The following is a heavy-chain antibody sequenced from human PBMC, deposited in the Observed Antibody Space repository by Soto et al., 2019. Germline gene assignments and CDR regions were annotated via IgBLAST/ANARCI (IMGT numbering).Heavy chain of an antibody. CDR2: IYHSGST. V-gene: IGHV4-30-2*01. Sequence: SETLSLTCAVSGGSISSGGYSWSWIRQPPGKGLEWIGYIYHSGSTYYNPSLKSRVTISLDSSKNQFSLKLSSVTAADTAVYYCAKELHTSSGWSQVIYWGQGTLVTVSS. CDR1: GGSISSGGYS. D-gene: IGHD6-19*01. J-gene: IGHJ4*02. CDR3: AKELHTSSGWSQVIY.